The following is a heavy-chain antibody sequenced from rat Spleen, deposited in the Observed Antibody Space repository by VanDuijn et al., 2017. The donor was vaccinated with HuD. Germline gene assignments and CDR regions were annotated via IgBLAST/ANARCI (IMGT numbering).Heavy chain of an antibody. Sequence: EVKLVESGGGLVQPGRSLKLSCAASGFNFNDYWMGWVRQAPGKGLEWIGEINKDGSTINYTPSLKDKFTISRDNAQNTLYLQMSKLGCEDTAIYYCESELATRAPRSYYWYFDFWGPGTMVTVSS. V-gene: IGHV4-2*01. CDR2: INKDGSTI. CDR3: ESELATRAPRSYYWYFDF. CDR1: GFNFNDYW. J-gene: IGHJ1*01. D-gene: IGHD1-4*01.